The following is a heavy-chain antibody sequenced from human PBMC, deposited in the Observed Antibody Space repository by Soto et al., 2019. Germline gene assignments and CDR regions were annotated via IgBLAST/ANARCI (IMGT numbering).Heavy chain of an antibody. CDR3: ARDLRLRWQGYNWFDP. CDR2: IYYSGST. J-gene: IGHJ5*02. CDR1: GGSISSGGYY. D-gene: IGHD5-18*01. V-gene: IGHV4-31*03. Sequence: TLSLTCTVSGGSISSGGYYWSWIRQHPGKGLEWIGYIYYSGSTYYNPSLKSRVTISVDTSKNQFSLKLSSVTAADTAVYYCARDLRLRWQGYNWFDPWGQGTLVTVS.